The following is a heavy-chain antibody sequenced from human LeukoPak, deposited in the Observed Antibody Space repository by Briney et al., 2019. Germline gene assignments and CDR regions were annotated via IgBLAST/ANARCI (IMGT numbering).Heavy chain of an antibody. CDR1: GGSISSGGYS. D-gene: IGHD3-22*01. V-gene: IGHV4-30-2*01. Sequence: SETLSLTCAVSGGSISSGGYSWSWIRQPPGKGLEWIGYIYHSGSTYYNPSLKSRVTISVDRSKDQFSLKLSSVTAADTAVYYCARAVVVINYFDYWGQGTLVTVSS. CDR3: ARAVVVINYFDY. CDR2: IYHSGST. J-gene: IGHJ4*02.